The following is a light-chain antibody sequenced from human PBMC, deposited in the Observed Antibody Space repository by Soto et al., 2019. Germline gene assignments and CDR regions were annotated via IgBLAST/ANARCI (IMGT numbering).Light chain of an antibody. CDR2: SAS. CDR1: QGISSR. J-gene: IGKJ4*01. Sequence: DIPMTQSPSSVSASVGDRVTITCRASQGISSRLAWYQQKPGKAPNLLIYSASSLQSGVPSRFSGSGSETDFTLTIGSLQHEDFATYYCQQSNSFPLTFGGGNKVEIK. CDR3: QQSNSFPLT. V-gene: IGKV1-12*01.